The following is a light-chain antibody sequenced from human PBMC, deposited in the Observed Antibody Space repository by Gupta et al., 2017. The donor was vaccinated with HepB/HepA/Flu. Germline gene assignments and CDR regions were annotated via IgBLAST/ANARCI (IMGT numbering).Light chain of an antibody. CDR1: DSNVGSNA. CDR2: FTN. V-gene: IGLV1-44*01. J-gene: IGLJ3*02. Sequence: QSILTQPPSASGTPGQRVTISCSGSDSNVGSNAVIWYQQFPGAAPKLLIYFTNQRPSWVPDRFSASKSGTSASLAISGLQSEDEADYYCASWDDRLDGYVVFGGGTKLTVL. CDR3: ASWDDRLDGYVV.